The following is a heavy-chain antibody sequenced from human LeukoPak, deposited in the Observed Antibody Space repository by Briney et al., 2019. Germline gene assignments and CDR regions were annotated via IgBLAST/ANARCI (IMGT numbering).Heavy chain of an antibody. D-gene: IGHD3-10*01. CDR1: GFTFNSYA. CDR3: ARDSHPVLLWFGELGFPNY. Sequence: GRSLRLSCAASGFTFNSYAMHWVRQAPGKGLEWVAVISYDGSNKYYADSVKGRFTVSRDNSKNTLYLQMNSLRAEDTAVYYCARDSHPVLLWFGELGFPNYWGQGTLVTVSS. J-gene: IGHJ4*02. CDR2: ISYDGSNK. V-gene: IGHV3-30*04.